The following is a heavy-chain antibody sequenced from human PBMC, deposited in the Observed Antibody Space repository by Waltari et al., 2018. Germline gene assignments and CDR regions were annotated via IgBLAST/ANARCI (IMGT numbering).Heavy chain of an antibody. J-gene: IGHJ3*02. CDR3: ARGEPTKCGGDCSPGGLDM. Sequence: EVQLVESGGGSVQPGGSLRLSCAASGFTFNIYEMNWVRQAPGKGLEWLSYISNRGSTIQYADSVKGRFTISRDNAKTSVYLQMNSLRAEDTAVFYCARGEPTKCGGDCSPGGLDMWGQGTMVTVSS. D-gene: IGHD2-21*02. CDR1: GFTFNIYE. V-gene: IGHV3-48*03. CDR2: ISNRGSTI.